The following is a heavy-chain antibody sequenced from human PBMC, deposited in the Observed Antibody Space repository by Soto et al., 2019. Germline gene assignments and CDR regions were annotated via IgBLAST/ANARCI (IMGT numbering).Heavy chain of an antibody. CDR2: ISAHNGNT. CDR3: ARDPALGGPFDY. D-gene: IGHD3-16*01. CDR1: GYTFTSYG. V-gene: IGHV1-18*01. J-gene: IGHJ4*02. Sequence: QVQLVQSGAEVKKPGASVKVSCKASGYTFTSYGISWVRQAPGQGLEWMGWISAHNGNTNYAQKLQGRGTITTDTSTSPAYMELRSLRSDDTAVYYCARDPALGGPFDYWGQGTLVTVSS.